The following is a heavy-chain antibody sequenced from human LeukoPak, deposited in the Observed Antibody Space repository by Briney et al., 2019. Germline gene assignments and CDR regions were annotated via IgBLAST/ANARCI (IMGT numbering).Heavy chain of an antibody. CDR3: ARGRAKSSDPPVDY. J-gene: IGHJ4*02. CDR1: GYFFTDYY. D-gene: IGHD2-2*01. Sequence: GASVKVSCKASGYFFTDYYIHWVRQAPGQGLEWMGWLSSDTKYAQNFQGRVTMTRDTSINTAYMELSSLRSDDTAVYFCARGRAKSSDPPVDYWGQGTLVTVSS. V-gene: IGHV1-2*02. CDR2: LSSDT.